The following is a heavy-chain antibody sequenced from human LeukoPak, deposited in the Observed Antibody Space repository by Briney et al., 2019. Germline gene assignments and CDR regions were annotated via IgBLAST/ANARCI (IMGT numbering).Heavy chain of an antibody. CDR2: IYPGDSDT. V-gene: IGHV5-51*01. Sequence: GESLKISCKGSGYSFTSYWIGWVRQMPGKGLEWMGFIYPGDSDTRYSPSFQGQVTISADNSITTAYLQWSSLKASDTAMYYCARRFYYDSRNYSFDYWGQGTLVTVSS. D-gene: IGHD3-22*01. CDR1: GYSFTSYW. CDR3: ARRFYYDSRNYSFDY. J-gene: IGHJ4*02.